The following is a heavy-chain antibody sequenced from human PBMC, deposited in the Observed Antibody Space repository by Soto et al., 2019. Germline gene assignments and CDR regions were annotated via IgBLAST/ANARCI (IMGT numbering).Heavy chain of an antibody. CDR1: GFTYSTYT. J-gene: IGHJ4*02. CDR2: ISYDGNNK. Sequence: QVQLVESGGGVVQPGRSLRLSCAASGFTYSTYTMHWVRQAPGKGLEWVAVISYDGNNKFYADSVKGRFTISRDSTKQSLYRQMNGLSPDDRAMYYCARAGVSSTEHTWNYGAYCDYWAQGALVTVSS. CDR3: ARAGVSSTEHTWNYGAYCDY. V-gene: IGHV3-30-3*01. D-gene: IGHD1-7*01.